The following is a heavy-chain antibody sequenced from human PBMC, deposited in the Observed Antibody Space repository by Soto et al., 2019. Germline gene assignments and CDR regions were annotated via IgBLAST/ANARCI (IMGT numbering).Heavy chain of an antibody. J-gene: IGHJ4*02. V-gene: IGHV4-59*01. D-gene: IGHD6-13*01. CDR1: GGSISSYY. Sequence: SETLSLTCTVSGGSISSYYWSWIRQPPGKGLEWIGYIYYSGSTNYNPSLKSRVTISVDTSKNQFSLKLSSVTAADTAVYYCARGPPGYSSSWQTFEYWGQGTLVTVSS. CDR2: IYYSGST. CDR3: ARGPPGYSSSWQTFEY.